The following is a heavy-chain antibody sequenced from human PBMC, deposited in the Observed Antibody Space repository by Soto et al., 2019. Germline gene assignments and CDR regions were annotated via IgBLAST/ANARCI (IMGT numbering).Heavy chain of an antibody. J-gene: IGHJ4*02. CDR2: FDPEDGET. CDR3: ASYSSGYPTFYFDY. CDR1: GYTLTELS. V-gene: IGHV1-24*01. D-gene: IGHD6-19*01. Sequence: ASVKVSRKVSGYTLTELSMHWVRQAPGKGLEWMGGFDPEDGETIYAQKFQGRVTMTEDTSTDTAYMELSSLRSEDTAVYYCASYSSGYPTFYFDYWGQGTLVSVSS.